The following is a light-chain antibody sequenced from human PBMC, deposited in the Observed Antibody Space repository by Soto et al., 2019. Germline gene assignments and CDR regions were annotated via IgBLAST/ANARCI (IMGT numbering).Light chain of an antibody. V-gene: IGKV3-20*01. Sequence: DNMFSQSPATLSLCQGERATLSCRASQSISSNLAWYQQKPGQAPRLLIYGASSRATGIPDRFSGSGSGTDFTLTISRLEPEDFTVYYCQQYAIPPLSFSGGTMVDIK. CDR1: QSISSN. J-gene: IGKJ4*01. CDR2: GAS. CDR3: QQYAIPPLS.